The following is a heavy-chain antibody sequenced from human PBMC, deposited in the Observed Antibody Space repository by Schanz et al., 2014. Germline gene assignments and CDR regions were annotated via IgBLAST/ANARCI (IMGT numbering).Heavy chain of an antibody. CDR1: GYTFSNYG. Sequence: QGLLVQSGGEVKKPGASVKISCQASGYTFSNYGISWVRQAPGQGLEWMGWISANNGNTNKAQKLQGRVTMTTDTSTSTAYMELRSLRSDDTAVFYCAGGDYDLLGLEYWGQGTLVTVSS. CDR3: AGGDYDLLGLEY. D-gene: IGHD4-17*01. J-gene: IGHJ4*02. V-gene: IGHV1-18*01. CDR2: ISANNGNT.